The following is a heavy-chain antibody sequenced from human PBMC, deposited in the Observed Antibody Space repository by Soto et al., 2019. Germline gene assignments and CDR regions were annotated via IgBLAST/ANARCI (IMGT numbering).Heavy chain of an antibody. CDR2: IYYSGST. J-gene: IGHJ4*02. D-gene: IGHD6-13*01. Sequence: QVQLQESGPGLVKPSETLSLTCTDSGGSISSYYWSWIRQPPGKGLEWIGYIYYSGSTNYNPSLKSRVTISVDTSKNQFSLKLSSVTAADTAVYYCARDRSLAGIAADWGQGTLVTVSS. CDR1: GGSISSYY. CDR3: ARDRSLAGIAAD. V-gene: IGHV4-59*01.